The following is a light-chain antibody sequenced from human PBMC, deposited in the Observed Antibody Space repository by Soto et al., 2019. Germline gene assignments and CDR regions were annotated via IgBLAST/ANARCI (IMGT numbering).Light chain of an antibody. CDR2: QDS. CDR3: QAWDSSTVV. CDR1: KLGDKY. Sequence: SYELTQPPSVSVSPGQTASITCSGDKLGDKYACWYQQKPGQSPVLVIYQDSKRPSGIPERFSGSNSGNTATLTNSGTQAMDEADYYCQAWDSSTVVFGTGTEVTVL. J-gene: IGLJ1*01. V-gene: IGLV3-1*01.